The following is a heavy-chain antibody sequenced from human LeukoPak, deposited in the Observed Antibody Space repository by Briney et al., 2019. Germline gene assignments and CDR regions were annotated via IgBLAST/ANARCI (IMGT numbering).Heavy chain of an antibody. CDR2: IYTSGNT. D-gene: IGHD3-3*01. CDR1: GASISTGSHN. CDR3: ASRPISWGVVMKDY. J-gene: IGHJ4*02. V-gene: IGHV4-61*02. Sequence: SQTLSLTCTVSGASISTGSHNWNWIRQPAGKGLEWIGRIYTSGNTNYNPSLKTRVTISVDTSKNQFSLKLSSVTAADTAVYYCASRPISWGVVMKDYWGQGTLVTVSS.